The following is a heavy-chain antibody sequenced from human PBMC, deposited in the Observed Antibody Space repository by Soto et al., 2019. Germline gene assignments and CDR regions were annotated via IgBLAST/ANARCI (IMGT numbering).Heavy chain of an antibody. CDR2: IIPIFGTA. Sequence: GASVKVSCKASGGTFSSYAISWVRQAPGQGLEWMGGIIPIFGTANYAQKFQGRVTITADESTSTAYMELSSLRSEDTAVYYCARGPYYYDSSPPRYFDLWGRGTLVTVSS. V-gene: IGHV1-69*13. CDR3: ARGPYYYDSSPPRYFDL. J-gene: IGHJ2*01. CDR1: GGTFSSYA. D-gene: IGHD3-22*01.